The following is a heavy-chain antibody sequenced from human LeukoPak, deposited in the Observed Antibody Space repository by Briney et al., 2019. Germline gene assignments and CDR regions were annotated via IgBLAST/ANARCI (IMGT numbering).Heavy chain of an antibody. CDR2: ISSSSSYI. CDR3: ARDEAVAGTRNGDY. V-gene: IGHV3-21*01. CDR1: GFTFSSYS. Sequence: GGSLRLSCAASGFTFSSYSMNWVRQAPGKGLEWVSSISSSSSYIYYADSVKGRFTISRDNAKNSLYLQMNSLRAEDTAVYYCARDEAVAGTRNGDYWGQGTLVTVSS. J-gene: IGHJ4*02. D-gene: IGHD6-19*01.